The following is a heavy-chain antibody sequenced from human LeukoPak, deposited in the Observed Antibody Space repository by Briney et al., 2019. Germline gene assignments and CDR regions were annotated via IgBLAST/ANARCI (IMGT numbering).Heavy chain of an antibody. CDR1: GYTFTGYY. Sequence: ASVKVSCKASGYTFTGYYMHWVRQAPGQGLEWMGWINPNSGGTSYAQKFQGRVTMTRDTSTSTVYMELSSLRSEDTAVYYCARDRHETATVVTAPDYYYYYMDVWGKGTTVTISS. D-gene: IGHD2-21*02. J-gene: IGHJ6*03. V-gene: IGHV1-2*02. CDR2: INPNSGGT. CDR3: ARDRHETATVVTAPDYYYYYMDV.